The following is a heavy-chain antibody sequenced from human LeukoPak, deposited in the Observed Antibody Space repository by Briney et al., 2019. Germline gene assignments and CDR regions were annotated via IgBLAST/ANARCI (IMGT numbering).Heavy chain of an antibody. D-gene: IGHD3-10*01. CDR1: GFTFSSYG. J-gene: IGHJ4*02. CDR2: IWYDGSNK. CDR3: ARDRVLLWFGELLY. V-gene: IGHV3-33*01. Sequence: GGSLRLSCAASGFTFSSYGMHWVRQAPGKGLEWVAVIWYDGSNKYYADSVKGRFTISRDNSKNTLYLQMNSLRAEDTAVYYYARDRVLLWFGELLYWGQGTLVTVSS.